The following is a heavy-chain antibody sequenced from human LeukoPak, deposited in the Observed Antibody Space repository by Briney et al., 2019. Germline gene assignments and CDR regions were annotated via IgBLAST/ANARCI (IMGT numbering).Heavy chain of an antibody. CDR3: AKSSYGSLAIVGATKY. V-gene: IGHV4-4*07. D-gene: IGHD1-26*01. CDR1: GGSISSYY. Sequence: SETLSLTCTVSGGSISSYYWSWIRQPAGKGLEWIGRIYTSGSTNYNPSLKSRVTMSVDTSKNQFSLKLSSVTAADTAVYYCAKSSYGSLAIVGATKYWGQGTLVTVSS. CDR2: IYTSGST. J-gene: IGHJ4*02.